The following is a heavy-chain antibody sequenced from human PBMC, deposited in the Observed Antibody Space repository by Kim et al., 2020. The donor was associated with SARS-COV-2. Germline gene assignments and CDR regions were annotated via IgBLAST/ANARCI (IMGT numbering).Heavy chain of an antibody. Sequence: GGSLRLSCAVSGFNLINYDMNWVRQAPGKGLEWVSTISGGGDYTYYADSVKGRFTLSRVNSKNTVSLQMNKLRAEDTAIYYCARGHPAFDIWGQGTMVTVSS. CDR2: ISGGGDYT. CDR3: ARGHPAFDI. V-gene: IGHV3-23*01. J-gene: IGHJ3*02. CDR1: GFNLINYD.